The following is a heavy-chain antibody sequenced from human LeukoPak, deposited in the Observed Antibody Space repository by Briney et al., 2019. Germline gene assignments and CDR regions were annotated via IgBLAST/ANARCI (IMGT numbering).Heavy chain of an antibody. D-gene: IGHD6-6*01. V-gene: IGHV3-23*01. J-gene: IGHJ5*02. Sequence: GGSLRLSXAASGFTFSNYAMSWVRQAPGKGLEWVSGISGSGGSTYYADSVKGRFTISRDNSKNTLYLQMNSLRAEDTAVYYCAKDRSSSSGRFDPWGQGTLVTVSS. CDR2: ISGSGGST. CDR1: GFTFSNYA. CDR3: AKDRSSSSGRFDP.